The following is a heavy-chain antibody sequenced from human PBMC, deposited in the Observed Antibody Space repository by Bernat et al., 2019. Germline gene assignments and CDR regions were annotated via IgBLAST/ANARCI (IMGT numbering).Heavy chain of an antibody. V-gene: IGHV2-70*15. CDR2: IDWDDDK. J-gene: IGHJ5*01. CDR3: ARATMGLYTVADS. Sequence: QVTLRESGPALVRPTQTLTLTCSFSGFSLSTYGMCVSWIRQPPGKALEWLARIDWDDDKYYNTSLRTGLTISKETSRNQVVLTLTNMDPEDTAIYYCARATMGLYTVADSWGQGTLVTVSS. D-gene: IGHD5-12*01. CDR1: GFSLSTYGMC.